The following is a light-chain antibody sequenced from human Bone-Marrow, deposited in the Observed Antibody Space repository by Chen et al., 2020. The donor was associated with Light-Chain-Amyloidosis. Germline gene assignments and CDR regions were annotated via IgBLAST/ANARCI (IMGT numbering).Light chain of an antibody. CDR2: KTS. CDR3: QQYKISSIT. J-gene: IGKJ5*01. Sequence: DIQMTQSPSTLSASVGDRVTITCRASQSISSWLAWYPQKPGKAPKLLIYKTSTLEPGVPSRFSGSGSGTEFTLTISSLQPDDFATYYCQQYKISSITFGQGTRLEIK. V-gene: IGKV1-5*03. CDR1: QSISSW.